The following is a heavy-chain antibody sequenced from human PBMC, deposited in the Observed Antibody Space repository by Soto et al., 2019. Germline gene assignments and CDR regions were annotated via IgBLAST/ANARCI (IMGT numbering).Heavy chain of an antibody. CDR3: AKSLFYGDYNWLDP. D-gene: IGHD4-17*01. V-gene: IGHV3-74*01. J-gene: IGHJ5*02. Sequence: GGSLRLSCAASGFTFSTYWMHWVRQAPGKGLVWVSHINIDGSSTNYADSVKGRFTISRDNAKNTLYLQMNSLRAEDTAVYYCAKSLFYGDYNWLDPWGQGTLVTVSS. CDR1: GFTFSTYW. CDR2: INIDGSST.